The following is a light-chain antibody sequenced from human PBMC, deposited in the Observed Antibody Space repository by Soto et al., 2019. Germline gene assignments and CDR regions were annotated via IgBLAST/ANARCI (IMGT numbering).Light chain of an antibody. V-gene: IGKV3-15*01. CDR1: QSVSNN. J-gene: IGKJ1*01. Sequence: EILMTQSPATLSMSPGERATLSCRASQSVSNNLAWYLQRPGQAPRLLIYAASARATGIPARFSGTGSGTDFTLTISSLQSEDFAVYYYQQYNDWPRTFGQGTKVEIK. CDR2: AAS. CDR3: QQYNDWPRT.